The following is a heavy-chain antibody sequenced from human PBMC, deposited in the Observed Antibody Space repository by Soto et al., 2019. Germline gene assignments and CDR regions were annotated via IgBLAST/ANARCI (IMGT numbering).Heavy chain of an antibody. V-gene: IGHV3-30-3*01. CDR3: ATGSSEDYREIPTNIDY. Sequence: QVQLVESGGGVVQPGRSLRLSCAASGFTFSTYAMHWFRQFPGKGLEWVAAISDHGSNKYYQDYVKSRFTISRDNSNTMQYLQKNSLIAEHTAVYYCATGSSEDYREIPTNIDYWGHGTLVSLSS. CDR2: ISDHGSNK. D-gene: IGHD4-17*01. J-gene: IGHJ4*01. CDR1: GFTFSTYA.